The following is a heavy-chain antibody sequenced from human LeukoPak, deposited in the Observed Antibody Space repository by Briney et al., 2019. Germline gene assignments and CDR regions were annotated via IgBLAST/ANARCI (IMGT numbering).Heavy chain of an antibody. CDR1: GGTFNSYA. J-gene: IGHJ5*02. V-gene: IGHV1-69*13. Sequence: SVKVSCKASGGTFNSYAISWVRQAPGQGLEWMGGIIPIFGTTNYARKFRGRVTITADESTSTAYMELSSLRSEDTAVYYCARDQAGSYPNWFDPWGQGTLVTVSS. CDR3: ARDQAGSYPNWFDP. D-gene: IGHD1-26*01. CDR2: IIPIFGTT.